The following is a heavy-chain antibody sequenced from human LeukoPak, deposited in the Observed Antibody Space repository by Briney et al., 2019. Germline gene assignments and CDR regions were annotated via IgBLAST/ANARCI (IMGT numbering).Heavy chain of an antibody. CDR3: ARHRLDI. V-gene: IGHV4-39*07. Sequence: ASETLSLTCTVSGDSISTSNSYWGWIRQPPGKGLEWIGSIYYSGNTYYNASLKSRVTISVDTSKNQFSLKLSSVTAADTAVYYCARHRLDIWGQGTMVTVSS. CDR2: IYYSGNT. J-gene: IGHJ3*02. CDR1: GDSISTSNSY.